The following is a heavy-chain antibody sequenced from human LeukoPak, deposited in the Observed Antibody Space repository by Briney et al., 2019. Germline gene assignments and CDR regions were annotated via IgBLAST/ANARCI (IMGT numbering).Heavy chain of an antibody. CDR2: ISYDGSNK. CDR3: AKDRPYYSDNSDAFDI. V-gene: IGHV3-30*18. Sequence: PGRSLRLPCAASGFIFSSYGVHWVRQAPGKGLEGGAVISYDGSNKYYADAVEGRFTISRDNSKNTLYLQMNSLRAEDTAVYYCAKDRPYYSDNSDAFDIWGQGTMVTVSS. D-gene: IGHD3-10*01. J-gene: IGHJ3*02. CDR1: GFIFSSYG.